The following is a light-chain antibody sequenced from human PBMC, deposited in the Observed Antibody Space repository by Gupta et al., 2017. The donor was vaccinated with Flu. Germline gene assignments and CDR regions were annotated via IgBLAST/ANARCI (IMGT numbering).Light chain of an antibody. Sequence: DVVMTQSPLSLPVTLGQPASISCRSSQSLVYSDGNTYLNWFQQRPGQSPRRLIYQVCHRESGVPDRFSGSGSGTDFILKISRVEAEDVGVYYCMQGARWPWAFGQGTKVEIK. J-gene: IGKJ1*01. CDR1: QSLVYSDGNTY. CDR2: QVC. V-gene: IGKV2-30*01. CDR3: MQGARWPWA.